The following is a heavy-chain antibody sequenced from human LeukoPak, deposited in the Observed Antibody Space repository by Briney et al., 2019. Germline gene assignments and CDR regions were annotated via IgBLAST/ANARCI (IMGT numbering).Heavy chain of an antibody. CDR2: INSSGSTT. CDR1: GFRFNTYW. CDR3: AELGITMIGGV. V-gene: IGHV3-48*04. Sequence: GGSLRLSCAASGFRFNTYWMSWVRQAPGKGLEWVSYINSSGSTTYYADSVKGRFTISRDNAKNSLYLQMNSLRAEDTAVYYCAELGITMIGGVWGKGTTVTISS. D-gene: IGHD3-10*02. J-gene: IGHJ6*04.